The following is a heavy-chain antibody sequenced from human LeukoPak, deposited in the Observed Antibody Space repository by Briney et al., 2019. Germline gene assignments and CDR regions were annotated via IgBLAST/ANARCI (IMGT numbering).Heavy chain of an antibody. D-gene: IGHD6-13*01. J-gene: IGHJ4*02. V-gene: IGHV3-7*03. CDR1: GFNFSTYW. Sequence: GGSLRLSCEASGFNFSTYWMNWVRQAPGKGLEWVANIKQDGSEKYYVDSVKGRFTISRDNAKNSLSLQMNSLRAEDTAVYYCARVIAAAGTLFDYWGQGTLVTVSS. CDR3: ARVIAAAGTLFDY. CDR2: IKQDGSEK.